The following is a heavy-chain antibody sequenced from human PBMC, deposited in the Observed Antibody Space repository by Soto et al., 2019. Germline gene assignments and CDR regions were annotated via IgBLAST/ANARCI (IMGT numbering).Heavy chain of an antibody. Sequence: SETLSLTCAVYGGSLSGYYWSWIRQPPGKALEWIGEFNHSGDTNYNPSLKSRVTISVDTSKNQLFLNLSSVTAADTAMYYCARHHVRGRTIAGAAEFWGQGTLVTVS. CDR2: FNHSGDT. J-gene: IGHJ4*02. D-gene: IGHD1-26*01. CDR3: ARHHVRGRTIAGAAEF. V-gene: IGHV4-34*01. CDR1: GGSLSGYY.